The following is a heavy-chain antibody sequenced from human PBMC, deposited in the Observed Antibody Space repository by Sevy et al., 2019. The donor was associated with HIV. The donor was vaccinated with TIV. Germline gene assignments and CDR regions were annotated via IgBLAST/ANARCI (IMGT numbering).Heavy chain of an antibody. CDR2: ISYAGDNK. CDR1: GFAFSDYA. CDR3: AKAHADCSGGTCYTAHYYYDMDV. D-gene: IGHD2-15*01. V-gene: IGHV3-30*18. J-gene: IGHJ6*02. Sequence: GGSLRLSCAASGFAFSDYAMHWVRQAPGKGLEWVAAISYAGDNKYFADSVKGRFTVSKDNSKNTLYLEMNSLRAEDTAVYYCAKAHADCSGGTCYTAHYYYDMDVWCRGATVTVSS.